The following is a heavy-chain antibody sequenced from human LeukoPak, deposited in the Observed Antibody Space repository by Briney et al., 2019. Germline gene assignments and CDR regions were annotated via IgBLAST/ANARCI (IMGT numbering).Heavy chain of an antibody. CDR1: GFTFSSYA. V-gene: IGHV3-23*01. Sequence: GGSLRLSCAASGFTFSSYAMSWVRQAPGKGLEWVSGISDSGGRTYYADSVKGRFTISRDNSKNTLYLHMNSLRAEDTAVYYCALIVNKIFTGRIWIDYWGQGILVTVSS. J-gene: IGHJ4*02. D-gene: IGHD3-9*01. CDR2: ISDSGGRT. CDR3: ALIVNKIFTGRIWIDY.